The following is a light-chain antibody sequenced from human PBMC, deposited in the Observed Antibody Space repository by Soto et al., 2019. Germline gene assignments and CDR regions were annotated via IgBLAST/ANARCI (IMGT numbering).Light chain of an antibody. J-gene: IGKJ4*01. CDR1: QSVSSY. V-gene: IGKV3-11*01. CDR3: QQRSNWPLT. CDR2: DAS. Sequence: FPQSPPTLSLSPGERATLSCRASQSVSSYLAWYQQKPGQAPRLLIYDASNRATGIPARFSGSGSGTDFTLTISSLEPEDFAVYYCQQRSNWPLTFGGGTKVDIK.